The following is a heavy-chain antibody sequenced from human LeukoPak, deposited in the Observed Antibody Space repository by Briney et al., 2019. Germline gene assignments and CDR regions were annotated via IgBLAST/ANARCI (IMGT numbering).Heavy chain of an antibody. Sequence: PSETLSLACAVYGGSFSGYYWSWIRQPPGKGLEWIGEINHSGSTNYNPSLKSRVTISVDTSKNQLSLKLSSVTAADTAVYYCARWYYYDSSGYYFDYWGQGTLVTVSS. V-gene: IGHV4-34*01. CDR3: ARWYYYDSSGYYFDY. J-gene: IGHJ4*02. CDR1: GGSFSGYY. CDR2: INHSGST. D-gene: IGHD3-22*01.